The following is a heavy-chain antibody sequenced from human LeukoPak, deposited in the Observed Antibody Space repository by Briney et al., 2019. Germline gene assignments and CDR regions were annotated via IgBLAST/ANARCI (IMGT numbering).Heavy chain of an antibody. CDR3: ARDTLPYYYDSSGYSHEYFQH. V-gene: IGHV1-46*01. Sequence: GSVTVSCKASGYTFTSYYMHWVRPAPGQGLEWMGIINPIGGSTSYAQKFQGRVTMTRDTSTSTVYMELSSLRSEDTAVYYCARDTLPYYYDSSGYSHEYFQHRGGGTRGTVSS. CDR1: GYTFTSYY. D-gene: IGHD3-22*01. CDR2: INPIGGST. J-gene: IGHJ1*01.